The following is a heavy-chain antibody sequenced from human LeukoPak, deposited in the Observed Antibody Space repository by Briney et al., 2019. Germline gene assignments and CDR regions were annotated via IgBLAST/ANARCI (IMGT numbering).Heavy chain of an antibody. Sequence: SETLSLTCIVSGSSISRGSYYWSWIRQPAGKGLEWMGRIYNSGSTNYNPSLKSRVTISTDMSKNQISLKLSSVTAADTAVYYCARQTFGALYFDSWGQGTLVIVSS. CDR2: IYNSGST. CDR1: GSSISRGSYY. V-gene: IGHV4-61*02. D-gene: IGHD3-10*01. J-gene: IGHJ4*02. CDR3: ARQTFGALYFDS.